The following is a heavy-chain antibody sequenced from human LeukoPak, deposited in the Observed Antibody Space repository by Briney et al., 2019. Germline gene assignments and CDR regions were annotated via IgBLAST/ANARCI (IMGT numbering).Heavy chain of an antibody. V-gene: IGHV1-8*03. Sequence: ASXKVSCKASGYTFTSYDINWVRQATGQGLEWRGWMNPNSGNTGYAQKFQGRVTITRNTSISTAYMQLTSLRSEDTAVYYCARGSQWELLFAYWGQGTLVTVSS. D-gene: IGHD1-26*01. CDR2: MNPNSGNT. J-gene: IGHJ4*02. CDR3: ARGSQWELLFAY. CDR1: GYTFTSYD.